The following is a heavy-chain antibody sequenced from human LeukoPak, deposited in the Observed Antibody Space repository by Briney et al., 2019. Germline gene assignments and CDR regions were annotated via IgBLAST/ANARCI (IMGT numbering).Heavy chain of an antibody. D-gene: IGHD1-26*01. Sequence: ASVKVSCKASGYTFTSYAMHWVRQAPGQRLEWMGWINAGNGNTKYSQKFQGRVTMTEDTSTDTAYMELSSLRSEDTAVYYCATYLVLVGATTALYYFDYWGQGTLVTVSS. J-gene: IGHJ4*02. CDR2: INAGNGNT. CDR1: GYTFTSYA. V-gene: IGHV1-3*01. CDR3: ATYLVLVGATTALYYFDY.